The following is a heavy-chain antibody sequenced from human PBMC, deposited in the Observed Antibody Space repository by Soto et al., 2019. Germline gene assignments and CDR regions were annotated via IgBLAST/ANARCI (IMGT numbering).Heavy chain of an antibody. CDR2: IYPGDSDT. V-gene: IGHV5-51*01. CDR1: GDRFTSYW. J-gene: IGHJ6*02. D-gene: IGHD1-1*01. CDR3: ARQGTQIHYGMDV. Sequence: PXDSLKVSWKCSGDRFTSYWIGWVLQMPGKGLEWMGIIYPGDSDTRYSPSFQGQVTISADKSISTAYLQWSSLKASDTAMYYCARQGTQIHYGMDVCGQRTTVTVSS.